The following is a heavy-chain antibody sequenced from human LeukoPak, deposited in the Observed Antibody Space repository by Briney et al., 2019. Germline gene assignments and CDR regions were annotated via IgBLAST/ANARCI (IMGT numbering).Heavy chain of an antibody. CDR1: GFTFSSYA. D-gene: IGHD5-24*01. Sequence: PGGSLRLSCVASGFTFSSYAVTWVRQAPGKGLEWVSAISASGGSTYYADPVKGHFTISRDNSKNTLYLQMNSLRVEDTAVYYCSKSLGRWGYNSFDYWGQGTLVTVSS. J-gene: IGHJ4*02. V-gene: IGHV3-23*01. CDR3: SKSLGRWGYNSFDY. CDR2: ISASGGST.